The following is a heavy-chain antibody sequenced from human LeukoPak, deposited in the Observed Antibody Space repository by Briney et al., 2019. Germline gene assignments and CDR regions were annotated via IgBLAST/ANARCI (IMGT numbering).Heavy chain of an antibody. D-gene: IGHD6-19*01. Sequence: ASVKVPCKASGYTFTSYGISWVRQAPGQGLEWMGWISAYNGNTNYAQKLQGRVTMTTDTSTSTAYMELRSLRSDDTAVYYCARVLGKIAVAGTVFDYWGQGTLVTVSS. V-gene: IGHV1-18*01. CDR2: ISAYNGNT. J-gene: IGHJ4*02. CDR1: GYTFTSYG. CDR3: ARVLGKIAVAGTVFDY.